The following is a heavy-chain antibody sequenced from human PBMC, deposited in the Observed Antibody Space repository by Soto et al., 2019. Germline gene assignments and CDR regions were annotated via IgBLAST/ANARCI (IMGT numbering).Heavy chain of an antibody. CDR1: GFSFSSYA. J-gene: IGHJ5*02. V-gene: IGHV3-23*01. Sequence: GGSLRLSCAASGFSFSSYALNWVRQAPGKGLEWVSTISGRGGRAYYADSVKGRFTISRDNSKNALYLQMNSLRVEDTGVYYCASARHIGPWGQGTLVTVSS. D-gene: IGHD2-21*01. CDR2: ISGRGGRA. CDR3: ASARHIGP.